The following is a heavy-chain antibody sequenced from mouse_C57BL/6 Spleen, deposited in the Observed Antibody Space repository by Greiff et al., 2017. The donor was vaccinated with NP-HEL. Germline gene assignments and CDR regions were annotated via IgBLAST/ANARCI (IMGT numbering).Heavy chain of an antibody. D-gene: IGHD2-1*01. CDR2: IDPSDSET. CDR1: GYTFTSYW. J-gene: IGHJ2*01. CDR3: ARGDGNLYYFDY. V-gene: IGHV1-52*01. Sequence: VQLQQSGAELVRPGSSVKLSCKASGYTFTSYWMHWVKQRPIQGLEWIGNIDPSDSETHYNQKFKDKATLTVDKSSSTAYMQLSSLTSEDSAVYYCARGDGNLYYFDYWGQGTTLTVSS.